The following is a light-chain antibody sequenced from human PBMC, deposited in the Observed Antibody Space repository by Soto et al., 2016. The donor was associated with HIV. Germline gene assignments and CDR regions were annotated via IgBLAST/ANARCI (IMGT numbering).Light chain of an antibody. CDR3: QVWDGGSDVV. J-gene: IGLJ2*01. CDR1: NIGSKT. V-gene: IGLV3-21*03. CDR2: DDG. Sequence: SYELTQPPSVSVAPGKTARFTCGGDNIGSKTVHWYQQKPGQAPALVVHDDGDRPSGIPERFSGSNSGNTATLTISRVEAGDEADYYCQVWDGGSDVVFGGGTKLTVL.